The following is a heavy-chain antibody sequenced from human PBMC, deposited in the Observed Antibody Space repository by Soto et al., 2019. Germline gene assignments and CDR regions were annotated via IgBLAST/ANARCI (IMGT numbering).Heavy chain of an antibody. CDR2: ISGSGGTT. D-gene: IGHD3-9*01. Sequence: EVQLLESGGGLVQPGGSLRLSCAASGFTFSSSAMSWVCQAPGKGLEWVSAISGSGGTTYYADSVKGRFTISRDNSKNTLYLQMNSLRAEDTAVYYCAKNVWGITIFGGMDVWGQGTTVTVSS. CDR3: AKNVWGITIFGGMDV. CDR1: GFTFSSSA. V-gene: IGHV3-23*01. J-gene: IGHJ6*02.